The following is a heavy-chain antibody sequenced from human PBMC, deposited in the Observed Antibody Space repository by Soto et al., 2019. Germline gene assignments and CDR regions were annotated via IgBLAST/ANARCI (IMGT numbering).Heavy chain of an antibody. V-gene: IGHV3-30*18. D-gene: IGHD3-22*01. CDR1: GFTFSSYG. CDR3: AKDRADRLDSSGYGRLDY. Sequence: GGSLRLSCAASGFTFSSYGMHWVRQAPGKGLEWVAVISYDGSNKYYADSVKGRFTISRDNSKNTLYLQMNSLRAEDTAVYYCAKDRADRLDSSGYGRLDYWGQGTLVTVSS. J-gene: IGHJ4*02. CDR2: ISYDGSNK.